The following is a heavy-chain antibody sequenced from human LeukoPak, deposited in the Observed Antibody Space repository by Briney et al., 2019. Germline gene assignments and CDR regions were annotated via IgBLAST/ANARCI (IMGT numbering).Heavy chain of an antibody. V-gene: IGHV4-39*01. D-gene: IGHD6-13*01. CDR1: GGPISSSSYY. Sequence: SETLSLTCTVSGGPISSSSYYWGWIRQPPGKGLEWIGSIYYSGSTYYNPSLKSRVTISVDTSKNQFSLKLSSVTAADTAVYYCAHIAAAGEFDYWGQGTLVTVSS. J-gene: IGHJ4*02. CDR3: AHIAAAGEFDY. CDR2: IYYSGST.